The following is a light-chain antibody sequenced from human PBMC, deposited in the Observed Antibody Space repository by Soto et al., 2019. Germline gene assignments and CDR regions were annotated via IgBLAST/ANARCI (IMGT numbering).Light chain of an antibody. CDR3: AAWDDSLSGYV. Sequence: QSVLTHPPSASGTPGQRVTISCSGSSSTIGSNYLYWYQQVPGTPPKLLIYSNNQRPSGFPDRFSGSKSGTSASLAISGLRSEDEADYYCAAWDDSLSGYVFGTGTKVTVL. J-gene: IGLJ1*01. V-gene: IGLV1-47*02. CDR2: SNN. CDR1: SSTIGSNY.